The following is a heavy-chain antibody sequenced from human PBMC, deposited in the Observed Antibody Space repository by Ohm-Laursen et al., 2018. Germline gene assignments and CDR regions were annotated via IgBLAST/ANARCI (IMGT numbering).Heavy chain of an antibody. J-gene: IGHJ5*02. Sequence: PSETLSLTCSVSGGSISSGAYYWAWIRQPPGKGLEWIGNIYYNGNTYYSPSLKSRVTISVDTSENQFSLKLSSVTAADTAVYYCARLLRNTYYDFWTGYSTWFDPWGQGTLVTVSS. V-gene: IGHV4-39*01. CDR2: IYYNGNT. CDR1: GGSISSGAYY. CDR3: ARLLRNTYYDFWTGYSTWFDP. D-gene: IGHD3-3*01.